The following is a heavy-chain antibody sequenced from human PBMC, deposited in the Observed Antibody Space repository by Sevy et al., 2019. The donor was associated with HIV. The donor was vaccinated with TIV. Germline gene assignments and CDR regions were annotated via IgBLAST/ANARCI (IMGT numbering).Heavy chain of an antibody. CDR1: GYTFTSHA. CDR3: ARDGAATGSYAFDIWGSTFDI. J-gene: IGHJ3*02. V-gene: IGHV7-4-1*02. Sequence: ASVKVSCKASGYTFTSHAMIWVRQAPGQGLEWMGWINTNTGNPTYGQGFTGRFVFSLDTSVSTAYLQISSLKAADTAVYYCARDGAATGSYAFDIWGSTFDIWGQGTMVTVSS. CDR2: INTNTGNP. D-gene: IGHD6-13*01.